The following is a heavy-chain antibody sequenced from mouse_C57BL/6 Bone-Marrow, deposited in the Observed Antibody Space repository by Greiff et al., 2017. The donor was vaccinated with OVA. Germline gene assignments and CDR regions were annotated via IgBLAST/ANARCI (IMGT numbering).Heavy chain of an antibody. J-gene: IGHJ1*03. CDR3: ARCANYYYGSSDVGWYFDV. V-gene: IGHV1-81*01. D-gene: IGHD1-1*01. Sequence: VHLVESGAELARPGASVKLSCKASGYTFTSYGISWVKQRTGQGLEWIGEIYPRSGNTYYNEKFKGKATLTADKSSSTAYMELRSLTSEDSAVYFCARCANYYYGSSDVGWYFDVWGTGTTVTVSS. CDR2: IYPRSGNT. CDR1: GYTFTSYG.